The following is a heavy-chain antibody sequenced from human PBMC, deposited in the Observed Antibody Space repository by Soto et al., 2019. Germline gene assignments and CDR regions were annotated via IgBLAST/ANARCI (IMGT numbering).Heavy chain of an antibody. J-gene: IGHJ4*02. CDR2: ISAYNGNT. D-gene: IGHD3-10*01. V-gene: IGHV1-18*01. CDR3: ASGWFGEFVYQFDY. CDR1: GYTFTSYG. Sequence: QVQLVQSGAEVKKPGASVKVYCKPSGYTFTSYGITWVRQAPGQGLEWMGWISAYNGNTNYAQKFQGRVTMTTDTTTSTDYMELRSLGSDDTAVYYCASGWFGEFVYQFDYWGQGTLVTVSS.